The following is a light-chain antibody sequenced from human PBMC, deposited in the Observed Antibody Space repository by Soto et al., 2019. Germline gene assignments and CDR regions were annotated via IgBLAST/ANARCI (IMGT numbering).Light chain of an antibody. Sequence: DIVMTQSPDTLSVSPGERATLSCRASQSVGRKLAWYQQNPGQAPRLLVYDVFTRASGVPARFTGSGSGTEFTLTISSLQSEDLAIYYCQQYSNWPPGTFGQGPKVDIK. CDR1: QSVGRK. V-gene: IGKV3-15*01. CDR2: DVF. CDR3: QQYSNWPPGT. J-gene: IGKJ1*01.